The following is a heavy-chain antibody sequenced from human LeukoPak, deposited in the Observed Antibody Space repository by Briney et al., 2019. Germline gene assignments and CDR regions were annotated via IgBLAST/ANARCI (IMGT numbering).Heavy chain of an antibody. D-gene: IGHD2-8*01. CDR2: MKPTSGCT. Sequence: ASVKVSCKASGYSFSDYYMHWVRQAPGQGLEWMGWMKPTSGCTNYAQKFQGRVTMTRDTSITTAYMELSRLRSDDTAVYYCARALSDCSKGVCYSLDDWVPYGMDVWGQGTTVTVSS. CDR3: ARALSDCSKGVCYSLDDWVPYGMDV. J-gene: IGHJ6*02. CDR1: GYSFSDYY. V-gene: IGHV1-2*02.